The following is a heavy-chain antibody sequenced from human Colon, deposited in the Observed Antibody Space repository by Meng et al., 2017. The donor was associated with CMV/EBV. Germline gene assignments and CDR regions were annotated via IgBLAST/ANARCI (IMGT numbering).Heavy chain of an antibody. V-gene: IGHV4-61*08. Sequence: QVELPGSGPGLVKPSETLALTCIVSGVSVTSGAYHWSWIRQSPGKGLEWIGYIYDTGITIYNPSLKSRVTIFLETSKNQFSLNLNSMTTADTAVYYCAKSRSSTPGIVDDWGQGTLVTVSS. D-gene: IGHD2/OR15-2a*01. CDR1: GVSVTSGAYH. J-gene: IGHJ4*02. CDR3: AKSRSSTPGIVDD. CDR2: IYDTGIT.